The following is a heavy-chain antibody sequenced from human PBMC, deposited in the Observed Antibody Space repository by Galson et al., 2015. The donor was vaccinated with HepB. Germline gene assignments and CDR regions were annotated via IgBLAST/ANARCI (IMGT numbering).Heavy chain of an antibody. V-gene: IGHV3-23*01. CDR2: ITSSGGNS. CDR1: GSSFTGYA. D-gene: IGHD2-15*01. Sequence: SLRLSCAASGSSFTGYAMTWVRQAPGKGLEWVSSITSSGGNSYYTASVKGRFTVSRDNSKNTLLLQLNSLRAEDTAMYFCAKDGIMVANNPYHFHYWGQGTLVTVSS. CDR3: AKDGIMVANNPYHFHY. J-gene: IGHJ4*02.